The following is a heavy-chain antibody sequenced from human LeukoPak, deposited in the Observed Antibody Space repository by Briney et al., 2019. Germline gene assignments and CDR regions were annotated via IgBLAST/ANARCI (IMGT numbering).Heavy chain of an antibody. J-gene: IGHJ4*02. V-gene: IGHV1-2*04. CDR3: ARGLYSSSWYWEPLYFDY. D-gene: IGHD6-13*01. Sequence: GASVKVSCKASGYTFTGYYMHWVRQAPGQGLEWMGWINPNSGGTSYAQKFQGWVTMTRDTSISTAYMELSRLRSDDTAVYYCARGLYSSSWYWEPLYFDYWGQGTLVTVSS. CDR1: GYTFTGYY. CDR2: INPNSGGT.